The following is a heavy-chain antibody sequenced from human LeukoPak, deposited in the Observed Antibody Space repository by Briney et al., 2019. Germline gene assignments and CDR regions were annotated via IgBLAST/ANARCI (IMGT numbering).Heavy chain of an antibody. J-gene: IGHJ4*02. V-gene: IGHV3-15*01. CDR2: IKSKTDGGTT. Sequence: KTGGSLRLSCAASGFTFSNAWMSWVRQAPGKGLEWVGRIKSKTDGGTTEYAAPVKGRFTISRDDSKNTLYLQMNSLETEDTAVYYCATYRTGYYHFDYWGPGTLVTVSS. CDR1: GFTFSNAW. CDR3: ATYRTGYYHFDY. D-gene: IGHD3-22*01.